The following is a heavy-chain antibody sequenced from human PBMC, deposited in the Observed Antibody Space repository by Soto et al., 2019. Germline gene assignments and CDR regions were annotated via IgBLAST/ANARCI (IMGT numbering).Heavy chain of an antibody. J-gene: IGHJ5*02. Sequence: GPSVKVSCKASGYTFTSYDMHWVRQAPGQRLEWMGWINAGNGNTKYSQKFQGRFTISRDNSNNILYLQMNSLRVEDTAVYYCARSPTRTNYADRFDPWGQGTMVTVSS. CDR3: ARSPTRTNYADRFDP. CDR2: INAGNGNT. V-gene: IGHV1-3*01. D-gene: IGHD4-4*01. CDR1: GYTFTSYD.